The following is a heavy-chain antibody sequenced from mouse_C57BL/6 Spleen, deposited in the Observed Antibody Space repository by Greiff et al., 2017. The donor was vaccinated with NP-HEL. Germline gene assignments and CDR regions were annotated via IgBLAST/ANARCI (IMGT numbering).Heavy chain of an antibody. CDR2: IYPGSGST. CDR1: GYTFTSYW. Sequence: QVQLQQPGAELVKPGASVKMSCTASGYTFTSYWITWVKQRPGQGLAWIGDIYPGSGSTNYNEKFKSKATLTVDTSSSTACMQLSSLTSEDSAVFYCARTLYYYCGSSWYFDVWGTGTTVTVSS. CDR3: ARTLYYYCGSSWYFDV. V-gene: IGHV1-55*01. D-gene: IGHD1-1*02. J-gene: IGHJ1*03.